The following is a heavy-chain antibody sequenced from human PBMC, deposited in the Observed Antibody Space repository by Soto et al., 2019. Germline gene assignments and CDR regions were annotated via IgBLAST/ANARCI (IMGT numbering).Heavy chain of an antibody. CDR3: AKRPRALLTFDY. D-gene: IGHD1-26*01. CDR1: GFIFSNYV. Sequence: EVQLVDSGGGLVQPGGSLRLSCAASGFIFSNYVMSWVRQAPGKGLEWVSSISDSGGTSYYADSVKGRFTISRDNSKNTLYLQMNSLRAEDTGIYYCAKRPRALLTFDYWGQGPLVTVSS. CDR2: ISDSGGTS. J-gene: IGHJ4*02. V-gene: IGHV3-23*04.